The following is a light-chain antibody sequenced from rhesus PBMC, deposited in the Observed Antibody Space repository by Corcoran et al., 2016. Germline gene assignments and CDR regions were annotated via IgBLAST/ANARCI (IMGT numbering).Light chain of an antibody. CDR1: QSVSSS. CDR3: QQYSNWPYS. Sequence: EIVMTQSPATLSLSPGERATLSCRASQSVSSSLAWYQQKPGQAPRLLICGASSRATGNPTRFSGRGSGTEFTLTISSLEPEDFAVYCCQQYSNWPYSFGQGTKVEIK. V-gene: IGKV3-42*03. CDR2: GAS. J-gene: IGKJ2*01.